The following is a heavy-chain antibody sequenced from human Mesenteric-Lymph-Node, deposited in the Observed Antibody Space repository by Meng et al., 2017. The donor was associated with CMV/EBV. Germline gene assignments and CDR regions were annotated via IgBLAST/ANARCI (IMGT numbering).Heavy chain of an antibody. J-gene: IGHJ4*02. CDR1: GYRFTRYW. D-gene: IGHD2-15*01. CDR3: ARACSGGTCYSYFDY. V-gene: IGHV5-51*01. CDR2: IYPGDSDT. Sequence: GGSLRLSCKGSGYRFTRYWIGWVRQMPGKGLEWMGIIYPGDSDTRYSPSFQGQVTISADKSISTAYLQWSSLKASDTAMYYCARACSGGTCYSYFDYWGQGTLVTVSS.